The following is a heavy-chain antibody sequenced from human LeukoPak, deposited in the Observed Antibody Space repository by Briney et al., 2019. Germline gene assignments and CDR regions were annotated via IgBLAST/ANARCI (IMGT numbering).Heavy chain of an antibody. D-gene: IGHD2-15*01. V-gene: IGHV4-34*01. CDR3: ARGLVDCSGGSCYLGWFDP. Sequence: SETLSLTCAVYGGSFSGCSWSWIRQPPGKGLVWIGEINHSGSANYNPSLKSRVSISVDTSKNQFSLNLSSVTAADTAVYYCARGLVDCSGGSCYLGWFDPWGQGTPVTVSS. CDR1: GGSFSGCS. J-gene: IGHJ5*02. CDR2: INHSGSA.